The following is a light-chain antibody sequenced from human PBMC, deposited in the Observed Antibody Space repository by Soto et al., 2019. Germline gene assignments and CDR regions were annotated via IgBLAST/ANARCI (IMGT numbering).Light chain of an antibody. CDR1: SGHSSYA. Sequence: QPVLTQSPSASASLGASVKLTCTLSSGHSSYAIAWHQQQPEKGPRYLMKLNSDGSHSKGDGIPDRFSGSSSGAERYLTISSLQSEDVADYYCQTWGTGIVVFGGGTKLTVL. CDR2: LNSDGSH. V-gene: IGLV4-69*01. CDR3: QTWGTGIVV. J-gene: IGLJ3*02.